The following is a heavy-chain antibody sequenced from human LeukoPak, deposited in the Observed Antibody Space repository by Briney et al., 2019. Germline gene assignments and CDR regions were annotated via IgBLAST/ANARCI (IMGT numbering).Heavy chain of an antibody. CDR2: ISSSSSYI. CDR3: AREPGTARIDY. CDR1: GFTFSSYS. V-gene: IGHV3-21*01. J-gene: IGHJ4*02. Sequence: PGGSLRLSCVASGFTFSSYSMTWVRQAPGKGLEWVSSISSSSSYIYYADSVKGRFTISRDNAKNSLYLQMNSLRAEDTAVYYCAREPGTARIDYWGQGTLVTVSS. D-gene: IGHD1-14*01.